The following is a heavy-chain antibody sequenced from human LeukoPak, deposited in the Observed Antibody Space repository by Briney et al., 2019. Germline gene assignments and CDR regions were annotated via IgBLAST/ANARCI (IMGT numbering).Heavy chain of an antibody. CDR1: GYTFTSYY. CDR2: INPSGGSA. CDR3: ARDADYYGSGTYYMDV. Sequence: ASVKVSCKASGYTFTSYYMHWVPQAPGQGLEWMGIINPSGGSATYAQKFQGRVTMTRDTSTSTVYMELSSLRSEDTAMYYRARDADYYGSGTYYMDVWGKGTTVTVSS. J-gene: IGHJ6*03. V-gene: IGHV1-46*01. D-gene: IGHD3-10*01.